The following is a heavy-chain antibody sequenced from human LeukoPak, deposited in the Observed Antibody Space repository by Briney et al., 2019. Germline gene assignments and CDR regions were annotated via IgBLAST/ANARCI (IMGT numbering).Heavy chain of an antibody. CDR2: ISSSSSYI. V-gene: IGHV3-21*04. D-gene: IGHD1/OR15-1a*01. Sequence: PGGSLRLSCAASGFTFSSYSMNWVRQAPGKGLEWVSSISSSSSYIYYADSVKGRFTISRDNAKDSLYLQMTSLRAEDAAVYYCAKGPRALEHSTHRFDSWGQGTLVTVSS. CDR3: AKGPRALEHSTHRFDS. CDR1: GFTFSSYS. J-gene: IGHJ4*02.